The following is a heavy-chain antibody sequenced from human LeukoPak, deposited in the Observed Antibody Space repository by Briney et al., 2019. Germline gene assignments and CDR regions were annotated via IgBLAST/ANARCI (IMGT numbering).Heavy chain of an antibody. CDR1: GFTFSSYA. D-gene: IGHD3-16*01. CDR2: IRYDGSNT. J-gene: IGHJ3*02. V-gene: IGHV3-30*02. CDR3: AKDSPGGAFDI. Sequence: GGPLRLSCAPSGFTFSSYAMHWVPQAPGKGLEWVAFIRYDGSNTYYADSVKGRFTISRDNSKNTLYLQMNSLRAEDTAVYYCAKDSPGGAFDIWGQGTMVTVSS.